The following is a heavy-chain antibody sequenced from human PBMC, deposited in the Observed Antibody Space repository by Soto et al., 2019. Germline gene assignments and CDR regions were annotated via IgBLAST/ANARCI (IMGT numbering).Heavy chain of an antibody. V-gene: IGHV4-59*08. J-gene: IGHJ5*02. D-gene: IGHD6-13*01. Sequence: SETLSLTCTVSGGSISGYYWSWIRQPPGKGLEWIGYIYYSGSTNYNPSLKSRVTISVDTSKNQFSLKLSSVTAADTAVYYCARLLEAAAGSRENWFDPWGQGTLVTVSS. CDR2: IYYSGST. CDR1: GGSISGYY. CDR3: ARLLEAAAGSRENWFDP.